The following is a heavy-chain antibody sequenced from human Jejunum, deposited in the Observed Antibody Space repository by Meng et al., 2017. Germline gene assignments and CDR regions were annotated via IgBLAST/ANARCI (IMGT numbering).Heavy chain of an antibody. CDR1: GFSFASYT. CDR2: IFSGGNT. CDR3: AKVFQTSRGTWASYRSYGMDV. V-gene: IGHV3-23*01. J-gene: IGHJ6*02. Sequence: GESLKISCAASGFSFASYTMTWVRQAPGKGLEWVSIIFSGGNTNYADSVKGRFTISRDNSKDTLYLQMNSLRAEDTAVYYCAKVFQTSRGTWASYRSYGMDVWGQGTTVTVSS. D-gene: IGHD1-26*01.